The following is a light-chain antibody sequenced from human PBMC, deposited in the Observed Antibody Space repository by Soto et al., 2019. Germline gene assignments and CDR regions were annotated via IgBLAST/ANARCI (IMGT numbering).Light chain of an antibody. CDR2: SNN. J-gene: IGLJ2*01. Sequence: QSVLAQPPAASGTTRQRVTISCSGSSSNIGSNTVNWYQQLPGTAPKLLIYSNNQRPSGVPDRFSGSKSGTSASLAISGLQSEDEADYYCAAWDDSLNGLFGGGTKVTVL. V-gene: IGLV1-44*01. CDR3: AAWDDSLNGL. CDR1: SSNIGSNT.